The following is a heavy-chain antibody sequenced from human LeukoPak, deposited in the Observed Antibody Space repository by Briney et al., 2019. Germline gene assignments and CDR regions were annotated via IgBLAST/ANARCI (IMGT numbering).Heavy chain of an antibody. CDR1: GFSFSSYW. Sequence: PGGSLRLSCAASGFSFSSYWMTWVRQAPGKGLEWVANIKEDGSEKYYVDSVKGRFTISRDNAKNSLYLQMNSLRAEDTAVYYCARDGGFGAVAGSCVWGQGTLVTVSS. CDR3: ARDGGFGAVAGSCV. J-gene: IGHJ4*02. V-gene: IGHV3-7*01. D-gene: IGHD6-19*01. CDR2: IKEDGSEK.